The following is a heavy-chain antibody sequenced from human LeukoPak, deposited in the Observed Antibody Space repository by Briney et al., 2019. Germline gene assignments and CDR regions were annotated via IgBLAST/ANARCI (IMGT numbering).Heavy chain of an antibody. Sequence: GRSLRLSCAASGFTFADYAMHWVRQSPGKGLEWVSGISANSASIHYADSVKGRFTISRDNAKNYLYLQMDSLRAEDTALYYCANSGGGWSAMDVWGQGTTVTVSS. CDR2: ISANSASI. CDR1: GFTFADYA. V-gene: IGHV3-9*01. CDR3: ANSGGGWSAMDV. J-gene: IGHJ6*02. D-gene: IGHD6-19*01.